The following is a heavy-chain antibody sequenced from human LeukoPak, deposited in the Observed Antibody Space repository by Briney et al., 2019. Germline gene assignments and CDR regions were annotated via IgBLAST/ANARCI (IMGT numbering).Heavy chain of an antibody. J-gene: IGHJ4*02. CDR1: GVSISSSNYY. D-gene: IGHD3/OR15-3a*01. CDR2: IYYSGNT. V-gene: IGHV4-39*01. CDR3: ARQTGSGLFILP. Sequence: KASETLSLTCTVSGVSISSSNYYGGWIRQPPGKGLEWIGSIYYSGNTYYHASLKSQVSISIDTSKNQFSLRLTSVTPADTAVYYCARQTGSGLFILPGGQGTLVTVSS.